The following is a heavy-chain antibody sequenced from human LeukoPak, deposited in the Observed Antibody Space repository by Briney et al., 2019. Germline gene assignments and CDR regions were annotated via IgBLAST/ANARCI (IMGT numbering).Heavy chain of an antibody. J-gene: IGHJ4*02. CDR2: IYYSGST. Sequence: SQTLSLTCTVSGGSISSGGYYWSWIRQHPGKGLEWIGYIYYSGSTYYNPSLKSRVTMSVDTSKDQFSLKLSSVTAADTAVYYCARDNYDFWSGYPFDYWGQGTLVTVSS. CDR1: GGSISSGGYY. CDR3: ARDNYDFWSGYPFDY. V-gene: IGHV4-31*03. D-gene: IGHD3-3*01.